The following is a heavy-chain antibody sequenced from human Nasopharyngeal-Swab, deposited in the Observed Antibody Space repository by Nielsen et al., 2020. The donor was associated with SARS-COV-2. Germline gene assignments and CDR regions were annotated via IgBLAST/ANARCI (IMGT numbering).Heavy chain of an antibody. CDR3: ARDPRYCSSTSCYPPLSSRFDP. J-gene: IGHJ5*02. CDR1: GYTFTGYY. D-gene: IGHD2-2*01. Sequence: ASVKVSCKASGYTFTGYYMHWVRQAPGQGLEWMGRINPNSGGTNYAQKFQGRVTMTRDTSISTAYMELSRLRSDDTAVYYCARDPRYCSSTSCYPPLSSRFDPWGQGTLVTVSS. CDR2: INPNSGGT. V-gene: IGHV1-2*06.